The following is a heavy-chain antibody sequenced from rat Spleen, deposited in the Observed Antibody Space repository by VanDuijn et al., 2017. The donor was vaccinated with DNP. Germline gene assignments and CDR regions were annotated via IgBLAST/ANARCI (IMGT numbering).Heavy chain of an antibody. CDR1: GYSITSNY. CDR3: VRGKYNSDYFYY. V-gene: IGHV3-3*01. D-gene: IGHD4-3*01. Sequence: EVRLQESGPGLVQPSQSLSLTCSVTGYSITSNYWAWIRKFPGNKLEWLGYMNSAGSTNYSPSLKSRISITRDTSKNQFFLQVNSITTEDTATYYCVRGKYNSDYFYYWGQGVMVTVSS. CDR2: MNSAGST. J-gene: IGHJ2*01.